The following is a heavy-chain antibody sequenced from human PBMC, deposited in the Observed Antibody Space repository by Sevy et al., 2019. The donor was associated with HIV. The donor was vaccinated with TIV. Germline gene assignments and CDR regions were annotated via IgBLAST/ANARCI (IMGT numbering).Heavy chain of an antibody. D-gene: IGHD3-3*01. V-gene: IGHV3-9*03. CDR1: GFTFDDYA. Sequence: GGSLRLSCAASGFTFDDYAMLWVRQAPGKGLEWVSFISWNSRSIGYADSVKGRFTISRDNAKNSLYLQMNSLRAEDMALYYCARDSLPYDFWSGYYYYYYYGMDVWGQGTTVTVSS. CDR3: ARDSLPYDFWSGYYYYYYYGMDV. CDR2: ISWNSRSI. J-gene: IGHJ6*02.